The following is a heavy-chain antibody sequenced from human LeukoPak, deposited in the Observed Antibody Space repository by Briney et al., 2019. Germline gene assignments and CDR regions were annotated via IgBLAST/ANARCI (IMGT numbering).Heavy chain of an antibody. D-gene: IGHD5-12*01. Sequence: PGGSLRLSCAASGFTFSSYGMHWVRQAPGKGLEWVAFILYDGSNKYYADSVKGRFTISRDNSKNTLYLQMNSLRAEDTAVYYCAKARLKGYFDYWGQGTLVTVSS. J-gene: IGHJ4*02. CDR1: GFTFSSYG. CDR3: AKARLKGYFDY. CDR2: ILYDGSNK. V-gene: IGHV3-30*02.